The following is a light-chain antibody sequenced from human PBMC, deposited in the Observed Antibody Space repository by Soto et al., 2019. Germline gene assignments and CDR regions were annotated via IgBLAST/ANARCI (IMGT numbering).Light chain of an antibody. CDR3: QQYDNWPWT. J-gene: IGKJ1*01. CDR1: QRISGT. Sequence: EIVMTQSPATRSVSPGGRATLSCRASQRISGTLAWYQQKPGQAPRLLIYGAFTRATGFPARFSGSGSGTDFTLTITSLQSEDFAVYYCQQYDNWPWTFGQGTKVDIK. V-gene: IGKV3-15*01. CDR2: GAF.